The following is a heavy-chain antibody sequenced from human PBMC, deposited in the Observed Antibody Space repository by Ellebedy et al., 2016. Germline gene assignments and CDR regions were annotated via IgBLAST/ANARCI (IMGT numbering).Heavy chain of an antibody. CDR3: ARRTTFWSGYYDF. J-gene: IGHJ4*02. Sequence: SETLSLXCTVSGGSVSSADHYWSWIRQRPRKGLEWIGNSDSSGSAYYTPSLKSRVSISVDTSKNQVALNLNFVTSADTAVYYCARRTTFWSGYYDFWGQGTLVTVSS. V-gene: IGHV4-30-4*08. CDR1: GGSVSSADHY. D-gene: IGHD3-3*01. CDR2: SDSSGSA.